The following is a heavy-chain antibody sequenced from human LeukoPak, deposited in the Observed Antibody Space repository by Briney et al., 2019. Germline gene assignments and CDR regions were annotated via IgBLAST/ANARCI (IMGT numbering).Heavy chain of an antibody. D-gene: IGHD1-26*01. Sequence: SETLSLTCTVSGGSISSSSYYWSWIRQPPGKGLEWIGEINHSGSTNYNPSLKSRVTISVDTSKNQFSLKLSSVTAADTAVYYCARLLVWEYDAFDIWGQGTMVTVSS. V-gene: IGHV4-39*07. CDR3: ARLLVWEYDAFDI. CDR1: GGSISSSSYY. J-gene: IGHJ3*02. CDR2: INHSGST.